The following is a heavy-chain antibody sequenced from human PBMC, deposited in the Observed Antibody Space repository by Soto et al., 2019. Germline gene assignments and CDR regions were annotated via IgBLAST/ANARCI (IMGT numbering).Heavy chain of an antibody. CDR2: IYATGTT. D-gene: IGHD1-1*01. J-gene: IGHJ5*02. Sequence: XGTLELPCTVSGASINGLYWSWIRTSAGKGLEWIGRIYATGTTDYNPSLKSRVMMSVDTSKKQFSLKLRSVTAADTAVYYCVRDGTKTLRDWFDPWGQGISVTVSS. V-gene: IGHV4-4*07. CDR3: VRDGTKTLRDWFDP. CDR1: GASINGLY.